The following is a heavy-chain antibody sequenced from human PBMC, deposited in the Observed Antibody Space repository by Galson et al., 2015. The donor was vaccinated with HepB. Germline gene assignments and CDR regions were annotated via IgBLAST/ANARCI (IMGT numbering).Heavy chain of an antibody. D-gene: IGHD3-10*01. CDR1: GDSISNDRW. CDR2: AYHSGGT. J-gene: IGHJ4*02. Sequence: TLSLTCAVSGDSISNDRWWSWARQPPGEGLEWIGEAYHSGGTNYRPSLKSRVTISVDKSKNQFSLKLTSVTAADTAVYYCARAKEGRGYFDYWGQGTLVTVSS. CDR3: ARAKEGRGYFDY. V-gene: IGHV4-4*02.